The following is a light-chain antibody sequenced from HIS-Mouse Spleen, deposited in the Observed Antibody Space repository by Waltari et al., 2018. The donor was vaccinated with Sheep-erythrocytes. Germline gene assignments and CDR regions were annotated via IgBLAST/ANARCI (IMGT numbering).Light chain of an antibody. V-gene: IGKV1-5*03. CDR2: KAS. Sequence: DIHMTQSPSTLSASVGDRVPITFRASPRISSWLAWYQQKPGKAPKLLIYKASSLESGVPSRFSGSGSGTEFPLTISSLQPDDFATYYCQQYNSYSTFGQGTKVEIK. CDR1: PRISSW. J-gene: IGKJ1*01. CDR3: QQYNSYST.